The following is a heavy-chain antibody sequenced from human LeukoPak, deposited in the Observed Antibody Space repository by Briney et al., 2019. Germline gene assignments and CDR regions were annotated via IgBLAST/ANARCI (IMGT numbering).Heavy chain of an antibody. CDR2: IYYTGST. D-gene: IGHD6-19*01. CDR3: ARAFSSGWYPYSIGGLWFDY. Sequence: PSETLSLTCTVSGGSISSYYWGWIRQPPGKGLEWIGYIYYTGSTNYNPSLKSRVTISVDTSKNQFSLKLSSVTAADTAVYYCARAFSSGWYPYSIGGLWFDYWGQGTLVTVSS. V-gene: IGHV4-59*01. CDR1: GGSISSYY. J-gene: IGHJ4*02.